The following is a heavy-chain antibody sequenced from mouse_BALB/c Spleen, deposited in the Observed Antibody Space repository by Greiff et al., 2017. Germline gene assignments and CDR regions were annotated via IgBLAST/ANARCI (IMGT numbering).Heavy chain of an antibody. J-gene: IGHJ4*01. CDR2: IYPGDGDT. CDR3: ARSATGSAMDY. D-gene: IGHD4-1*02. Sequence: VQLVESGAELARPGASVKLSCKASGYTFTSYWMQWVKQRPGQGLEWIGAIYPGDGDTRYTQKFKGKATLTADKSSSTAYMQLSSLASEDSAVYYCARSATGSAMDYWGQGTSVTVSS. CDR1: GYTFTSYW. V-gene: IGHV1-87*01.